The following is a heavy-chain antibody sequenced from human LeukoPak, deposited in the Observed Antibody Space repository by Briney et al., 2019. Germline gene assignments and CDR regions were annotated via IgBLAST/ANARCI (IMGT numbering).Heavy chain of an antibody. CDR3: AGVERSSDYFDP. CDR1: GDSISGGDYP. V-gene: IGHV4-30-2*01. D-gene: IGHD4-11*01. J-gene: IGHJ5*02. Sequence: SETLSLTCAVSGDSISGGDYPWSWIRQPPGKGLEWIGYVYHSGGTFYTPSLRGRLTISVDTSKNQFSLKLTSVTAADTAVYYCAGVERSSDYFDPWGQGALVTVSS. CDR2: VYHSGGT.